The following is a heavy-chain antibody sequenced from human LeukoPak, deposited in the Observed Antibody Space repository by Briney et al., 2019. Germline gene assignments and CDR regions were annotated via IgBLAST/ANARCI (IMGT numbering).Heavy chain of an antibody. CDR3: ARASETLRRFDP. CDR1: GGSISSFY. V-gene: IGHV4-59*01. CDR2: IYYTGST. Sequence: SETLSLTCTVSGGSISSFYWSWIRQPPGKGLEWIGYIYYTGSTNYNPSLKSRLTISVDTSKDQFSLKLSSVTAADTAVYYCARASETLRRFDPWGQGTLVTVSS. J-gene: IGHJ5*02.